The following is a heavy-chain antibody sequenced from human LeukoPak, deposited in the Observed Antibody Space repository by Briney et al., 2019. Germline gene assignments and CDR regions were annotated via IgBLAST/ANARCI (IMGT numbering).Heavy chain of an antibody. D-gene: IGHD6-19*01. Sequence: GGSLRLSCAASGFTFTNYWMHWVRQAPGMGLVWVPRLPPDELDIIYADSVKGRFTVSRDNAKNTVYLQMNSLRAEDTAVYYCASLAVAGLFDYWGQGTLVTVSS. V-gene: IGHV3-74*01. CDR1: GFTFTNYW. CDR2: LPPDELDI. CDR3: ASLAVAGLFDY. J-gene: IGHJ4*02.